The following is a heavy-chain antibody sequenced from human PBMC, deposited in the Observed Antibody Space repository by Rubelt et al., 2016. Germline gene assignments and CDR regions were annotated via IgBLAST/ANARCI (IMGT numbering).Heavy chain of an antibody. CDR1: GFTFSDYY. J-gene: IGHJ4*02. CDR3: ARLTTVTSLDY. V-gene: IGHV3-11*01. D-gene: IGHD4-11*01. CDR2: ISSSGSTI. Sequence: GKPGGSLRLSCAASGFTFSDYYMSWFRQAPGKGLEWVSYISSSGSTIYYADSVKGRFTISRDNAKNSLYLQMNSLRAEDTAVYYCARLTTVTSLDYWGQGTLVTVSS.